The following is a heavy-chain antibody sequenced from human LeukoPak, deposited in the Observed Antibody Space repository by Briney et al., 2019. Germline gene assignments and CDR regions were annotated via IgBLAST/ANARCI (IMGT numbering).Heavy chain of an antibody. CDR3: AKVFLATVPT. CDR2: ISRSDDTT. D-gene: IGHD4-17*01. J-gene: IGHJ5*02. CDR1: GFTLSNYA. V-gene: IGHV3-23*01. Sequence: EAGGSLRLSCAASGFTLSNYATSWVRQAPGKGLEWVSGISRSDDTTYYADSVRGRFTVSRDNSKNTLNLQMNSLRAEDTAVYYCAKVFLATVPTWGQGTLVTVSS.